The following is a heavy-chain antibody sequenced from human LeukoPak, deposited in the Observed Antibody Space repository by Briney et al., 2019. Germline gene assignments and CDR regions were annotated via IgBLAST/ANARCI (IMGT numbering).Heavy chain of an antibody. CDR1: GYTFTSYG. CDR2: ISAYNGNT. CDR3: ARAVQIWGSEQYYYYYYYMDV. J-gene: IGHJ6*03. Sequence: ASVKVSCKASGYTFTSYGISWVRQAPGQGLEWMGWISAYNGNTNYAQKLQGRVTMTTDTSTSTAYMELRSLRSDDTAVYYCARAVQIWGSEQYYYYYYYMDVWGKGTTVTVSS. D-gene: IGHD7-27*01. V-gene: IGHV1-18*01.